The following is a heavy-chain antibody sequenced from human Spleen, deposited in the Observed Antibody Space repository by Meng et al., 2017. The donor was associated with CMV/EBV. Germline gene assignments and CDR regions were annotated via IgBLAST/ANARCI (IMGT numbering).Heavy chain of an antibody. D-gene: IGHD4-23*01. V-gene: IGHV4-61*08. Sequence: VSGGSVNSGGHYWSWIRQPPGKGLEWIGDIYYNGRTNYNPSLRSRVAISVDTSKNQFSLKLSSVTAADTAMYYCARKVNSHFSFDYWGQGTLVTVSS. CDR2: IYYNGRT. J-gene: IGHJ4*02. CDR3: ARKVNSHFSFDY. CDR1: GGSVNSGGHY.